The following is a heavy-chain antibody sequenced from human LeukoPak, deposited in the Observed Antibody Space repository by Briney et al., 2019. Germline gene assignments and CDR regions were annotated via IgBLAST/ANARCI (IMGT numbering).Heavy chain of an antibody. CDR3: ARDNKGQREAFDI. V-gene: IGHV4-59*01. CDR1: GGSISSYY. Sequence: SETLSLTCTVSGGSISSYYWSLIRQPPGKGLEWIGYIYYSGSTNYNPSLKSRVTISVDTSKNQFSLKLSSVTAADTAVYYCARDNKGQREAFDIWGQGTMVTVSS. D-gene: IGHD2/OR15-2a*01. J-gene: IGHJ3*02. CDR2: IYYSGST.